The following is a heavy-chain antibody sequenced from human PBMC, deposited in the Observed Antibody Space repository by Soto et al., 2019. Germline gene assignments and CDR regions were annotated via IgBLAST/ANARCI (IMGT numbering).Heavy chain of an antibody. J-gene: IGHJ4*02. Sequence: GGSLRLSCAASGFTFSSYSMNWVRQAPGKGLEWVSSISSSSSYIYYADSVKGRFTISRDNAKNSLYLQMNSLRAEDTAVYYCARVLRTTAYSQSYSDDYWGQGTLVTVSS. CDR3: ARVLRTTAYSQSYSDDY. V-gene: IGHV3-21*01. CDR2: ISSSSSYI. CDR1: GFTFSSYS. D-gene: IGHD1-1*01.